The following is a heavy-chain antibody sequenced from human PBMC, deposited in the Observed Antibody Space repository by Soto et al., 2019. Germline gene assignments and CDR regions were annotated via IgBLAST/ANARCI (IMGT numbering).Heavy chain of an antibody. CDR1: GFTFDDYA. CDR2: ISWNSGSI. D-gene: IGHD3-3*01. V-gene: IGHV3-9*01. CDR3: AKDMGDFWSGYYGGAFDI. J-gene: IGHJ3*02. Sequence: EVQLVESGGGLVQPGRSLRLSCAASGFTFDDYAMHWVRQAPGKGLEWVSGISWNSGSIGYADSVKGRFTISRDNAKNALYLPMNSLRAEDTALYYCAKDMGDFWSGYYGGAFDIWGQGTMVTVSS.